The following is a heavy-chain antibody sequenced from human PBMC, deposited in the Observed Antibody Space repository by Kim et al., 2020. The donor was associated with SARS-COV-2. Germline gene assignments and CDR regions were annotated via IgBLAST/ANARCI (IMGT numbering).Heavy chain of an antibody. J-gene: IGHJ4*02. CDR1: GLPFNSIV. Sequence: GGSLRLSCVVSGLPFNSIVMHWVRQAPGGGLEWVTLMSSDGAVIQYADSVKGRFTVSRDNSKNTLYLQMDSLRDEDTALYYCAGPGNRRYGPLDFWGRGTLVTVSS. CDR2: MSSDGAVI. D-gene: IGHD3-16*02. CDR3: AGPGNRRYGPLDF. V-gene: IGHV3-30*01.